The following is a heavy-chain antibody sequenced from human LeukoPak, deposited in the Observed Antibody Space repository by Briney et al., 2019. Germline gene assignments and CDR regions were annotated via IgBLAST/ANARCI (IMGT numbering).Heavy chain of an antibody. Sequence: SVKVSCKCSGGTFSSYAISWVRQARGQGREWMGGIISMFGTANYAQKFQGRVTITTDESTSTAYMELRSLRPEDTAVSYCASSSSWYLGYNWFDPWGQGTLVTVSS. J-gene: IGHJ5*02. CDR1: GGTFSSYA. D-gene: IGHD6-13*01. CDR2: IISMFGTA. CDR3: ASSSSWYLGYNWFDP. V-gene: IGHV1-69*05.